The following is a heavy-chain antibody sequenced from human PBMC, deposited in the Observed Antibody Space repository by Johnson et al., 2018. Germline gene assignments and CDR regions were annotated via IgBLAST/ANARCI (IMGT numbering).Heavy chain of an antibody. Sequence: EVQLVESGGGVVQPGRSLRLSCAASGFTFSSYWMHWVRQAPGKGLVWVSRINSDGTSTSYADSVKGRFTISRDNAKNSLYLQMNSLRAEDTAGYYCAGGRRYSSSWVYYYYGMDVWGQGTTVTVSS. D-gene: IGHD6-6*01. CDR1: GFTFSSYW. V-gene: IGHV3-74*02. J-gene: IGHJ6*02. CDR3: AGGRRYSSSWVYYYYGMDV. CDR2: INSDGTST.